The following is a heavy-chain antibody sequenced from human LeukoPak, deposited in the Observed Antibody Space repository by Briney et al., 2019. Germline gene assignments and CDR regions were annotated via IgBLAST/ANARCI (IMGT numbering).Heavy chain of an antibody. V-gene: IGHV4-34*01. CDR2: INHSGST. CDR1: GGSFSGYY. CDR3: ARVLSSSWYNYYYYYMDV. Sequence: SETLSLTCAVYGGSFSGYYWSWIRQPPGKGLDWIGEINHSGSTTYNPSLKSRVTISVDTSKNQLSLKLSSVTAADTAVYYCARVLSSSWYNYYYYYMDVWGKGTTVTVSS. J-gene: IGHJ6*03. D-gene: IGHD6-13*01.